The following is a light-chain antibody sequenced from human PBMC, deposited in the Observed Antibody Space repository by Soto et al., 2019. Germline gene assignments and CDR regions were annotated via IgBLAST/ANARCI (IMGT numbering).Light chain of an antibody. Sequence: QSALTQPASVSGSPGQSITISCTGTSSDVGRYNYVSWYQHHAGKAPQLMIYDVSSRPSGVSNRFSGSKSGNTASLTISGLQAEDEADYYCSSYTSSSTLVVFGGGTKVTVL. CDR2: DVS. V-gene: IGLV2-14*03. J-gene: IGLJ2*01. CDR1: SSDVGRYNY. CDR3: SSYTSSSTLVV.